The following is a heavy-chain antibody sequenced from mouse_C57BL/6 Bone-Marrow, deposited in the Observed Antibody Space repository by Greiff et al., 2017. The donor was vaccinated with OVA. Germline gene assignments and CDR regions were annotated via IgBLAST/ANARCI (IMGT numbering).Heavy chain of an antibody. CDR2: ISYDGSN. D-gene: IGHD1-1*01. Sequence: EVKLMESGPGLVKPSQSLSLTCSVTGYSITSGYYWNWIRQFPGNKLEWMGYISYDGSNNYNPSLKNRISITRDTSKNQFFLKLNSVTTEDTATXYCARVPDGSLYYAMDYWGQGTSVTVSS. J-gene: IGHJ4*01. CDR3: ARVPDGSLYYAMDY. V-gene: IGHV3-6*01. CDR1: GYSITSGYY.